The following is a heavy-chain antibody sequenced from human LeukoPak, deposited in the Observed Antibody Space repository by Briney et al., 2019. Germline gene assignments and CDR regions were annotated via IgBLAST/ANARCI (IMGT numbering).Heavy chain of an antibody. D-gene: IGHD2-15*01. V-gene: IGHV3-30*03. CDR1: GFTFSSYG. J-gene: IGHJ5*02. Sequence: GGSLRLSCAASGFTFSSYGMHWVRQAPGKGLEWVAVISYDGSNKYYADSVKGRFTISRDNGKNSVSLQMNSLRAEDTAVYYCARDRYCSGSWGQGTLVTVSS. CDR3: ARDRYCSGS. CDR2: ISYDGSNK.